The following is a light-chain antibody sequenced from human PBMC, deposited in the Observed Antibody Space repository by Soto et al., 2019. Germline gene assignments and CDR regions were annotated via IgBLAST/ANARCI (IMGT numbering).Light chain of an antibody. CDR3: QKYYSSPKT. J-gene: IGKJ1*01. V-gene: IGKV3-20*01. CDR1: QSVSSSY. Sequence: IVLTQSPCTLSLSPGERTSLSFSSSQSVSSSYLAWYQQKPGQAPRLLIYGAFSRAAGIPDRVSGSGSGTAFTLTISILEPEDFAVYFCQKYYSSPKTFGQGTKVDIK. CDR2: GAF.